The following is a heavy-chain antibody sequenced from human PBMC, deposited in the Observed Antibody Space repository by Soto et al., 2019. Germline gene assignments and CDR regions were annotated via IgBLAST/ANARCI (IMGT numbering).Heavy chain of an antibody. V-gene: IGHV1-69*13. CDR3: ARNGEPRNYYAMDV. D-gene: IGHD3-10*01. Sequence: SVKVSCKASGGTFSSYAISWVRQAPGQGLEWMGGIIPIFGTANYAQKFQGRVTITADESTSTAYMELSSLRSEGTAVYYCARNGEPRNYYAMDVWGQGTTVTVSS. CDR1: GGTFSSYA. CDR2: IIPIFGTA. J-gene: IGHJ6*02.